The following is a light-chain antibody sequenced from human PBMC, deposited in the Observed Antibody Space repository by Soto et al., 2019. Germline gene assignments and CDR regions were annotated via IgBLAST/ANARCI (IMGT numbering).Light chain of an antibody. J-gene: IGLJ1*01. CDR2: EVT. V-gene: IGLV2-14*01. Sequence: QSALTQPASVSGSPGQSITISCTGTSGDIGSYNRVSWYQQHPGKAPKLIIYEVTDRPSGVSNRFSGSKSGNTAYLTISGLQAEDEAEDDCSSYTNIKTRACVFGTGTTLTVL. CDR3: SSYTNIKTRACV. CDR1: SGDIGSYNR.